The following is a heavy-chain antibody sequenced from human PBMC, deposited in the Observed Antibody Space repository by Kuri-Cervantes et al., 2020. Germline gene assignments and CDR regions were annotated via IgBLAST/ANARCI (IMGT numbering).Heavy chain of an antibody. J-gene: IGHJ1*01. CDR2: IKSKTDGGTT. D-gene: IGHD2-2*02. Sequence: GESLKISCVASGFTFSNAWMSWVRQAPGKGLEWVGRIKSKTDGGTTDYAAPVKGRFTISRDSAKNSLYLQMDTLRVEDTAVYYCARAIYSHDWVFQHWGLGTLVTVSS. CDR1: GFTFSNAW. V-gene: IGHV3-15*01. CDR3: ARAIYSHDWVFQH.